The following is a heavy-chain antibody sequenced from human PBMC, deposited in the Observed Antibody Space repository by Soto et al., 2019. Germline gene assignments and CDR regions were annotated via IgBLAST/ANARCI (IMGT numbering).Heavy chain of an antibody. J-gene: IGHJ4*02. Sequence: SETLSLTCAVYGGSFSGYYLSWIRQPPGKGLEWIGEINHSGSTNYNPSLKSRVTISVDTSKNQFSLKLSSVTAADTAVYYCARYRTAGRHYFDYWGQGTLVTVS. D-gene: IGHD6-13*01. CDR3: ARYRTAGRHYFDY. V-gene: IGHV4-34*01. CDR2: INHSGST. CDR1: GGSFSGYY.